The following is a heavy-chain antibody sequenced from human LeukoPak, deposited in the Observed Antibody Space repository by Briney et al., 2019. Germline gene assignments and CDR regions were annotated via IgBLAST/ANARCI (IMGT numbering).Heavy chain of an antibody. D-gene: IGHD2-21*01. CDR3: AKDFRIGYSAHFDY. Sequence: GGSLRLSCVGSGFTFRSHAMSWVRQAPEKGLKFVSGIYENGGTTYYADSVKGRFSISRDNSKNTLYLQMDSLRGEDTAVYYCAKDFRIGYSAHFDYWGQGALVTVSS. CDR2: IYENGGTT. J-gene: IGHJ4*02. V-gene: IGHV3-23*01. CDR1: GFTFRSHA.